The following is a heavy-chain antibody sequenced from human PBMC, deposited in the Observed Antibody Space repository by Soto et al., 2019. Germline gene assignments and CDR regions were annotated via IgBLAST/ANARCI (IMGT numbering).Heavy chain of an antibody. D-gene: IGHD6-25*01. CDR1: NYTFTSYG. J-gene: IGHJ4*02. CDR3: ARGAPAGV. CDR2: ISTYTGMT. Sequence: QAPLVQSGAEVKQPGASVKVSCKASNYTFTSYGMSWVRQAPGQGLEWMGWISTYTGMTNYAQKFQGRVTMTTDTPTGTVYVELRGLTTNDTALYYCARGAPAGVWGQGTLVTVSS. V-gene: IGHV1-18*01.